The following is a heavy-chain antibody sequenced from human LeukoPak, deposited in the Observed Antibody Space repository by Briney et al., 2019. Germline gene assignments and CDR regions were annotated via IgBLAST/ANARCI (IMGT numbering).Heavy chain of an antibody. J-gene: IGHJ4*02. CDR1: GGSISSYY. CDR2: IYYSGST. CDR3: AGAAMVRGVPIYHFDY. D-gene: IGHD3-10*01. Sequence: PSETLSLTCTVSGGSISSYYWSWIRQPPGKGLEWIGYIYYSGSTNYNPSLKSRVTISVDTSKNQFSLKLSSVTAADTAVYYCAGAAMVRGVPIYHFDYWGQGTLVTVSS. V-gene: IGHV4-59*01.